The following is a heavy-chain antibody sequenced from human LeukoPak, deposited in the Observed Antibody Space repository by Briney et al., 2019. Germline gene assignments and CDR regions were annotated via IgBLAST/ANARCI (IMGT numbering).Heavy chain of an antibody. CDR1: GFTFISYG. D-gene: IGHD3-10*01. CDR2: ISYDGSNK. CDR3: AKAVGELYPLSGY. Sequence: GGSLRLSCAASGFTFISYGMHWVRQAPGKGLEWVAVISYDGSNKYYADSVKGRFTISRDNSKNTLYLQMNSLRPEDTAVYYCAKAVGELYPLSGYWGQGTLVTVSS. V-gene: IGHV3-30*18. J-gene: IGHJ4*02.